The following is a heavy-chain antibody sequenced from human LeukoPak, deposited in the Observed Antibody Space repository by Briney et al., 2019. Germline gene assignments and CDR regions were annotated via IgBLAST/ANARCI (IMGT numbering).Heavy chain of an antibody. V-gene: IGHV3-66*01. CDR3: ARNCGGDCYYHGDYFDY. CDR1: GFTVSNNS. CDR2: ILSGGST. D-gene: IGHD2-21*02. J-gene: IGHJ4*02. Sequence: SGGSLRLSCAASGFTVSNNSMSWVRQAPGKGLEWVSVILSGGSTYYAESVKGRFTLSRDNSKNTLYLQMNSLRAEDTAVYYCARNCGGDCYYHGDYFDYWGQGTLVTVSS.